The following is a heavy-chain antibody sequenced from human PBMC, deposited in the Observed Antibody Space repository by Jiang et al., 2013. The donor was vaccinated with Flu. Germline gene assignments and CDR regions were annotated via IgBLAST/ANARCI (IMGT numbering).Heavy chain of an antibody. V-gene: IGHV4-39*07. D-gene: IGHD5-18*01. J-gene: IGHJ4*02. Sequence: PGLVKPSETLSLTCTVSGGSISSSSYYWGWIRQPPGKGLEWIGSIYYSGSTYYNPSLKSRVTISVDTSKNQFSLKLSSVTAADTAVYYCARQLDTAMFIDYWGQGTLVTVSS. CDR1: GGSISSSSYY. CDR2: IYYSGST. CDR3: ARQLDTAMFIDY.